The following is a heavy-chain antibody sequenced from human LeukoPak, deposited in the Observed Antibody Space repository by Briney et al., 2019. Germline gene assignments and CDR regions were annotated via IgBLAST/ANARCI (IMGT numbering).Heavy chain of an antibody. J-gene: IGHJ4*02. D-gene: IGHD5-18*01. V-gene: IGHV3-21*01. CDR2: IRCSSSYI. Sequence: RGSLRLSCAASGFTFTSYSMNWVRQAPGQGLEWVSSIRCSSSYINYADSVKGRFTISRDNAKNSLYLQMNSLRAEDTAVYYCARDYDSYGYSFDYWGQGTLVTVSS. CDR3: ARDYDSYGYSFDY. CDR1: GFTFTSYS.